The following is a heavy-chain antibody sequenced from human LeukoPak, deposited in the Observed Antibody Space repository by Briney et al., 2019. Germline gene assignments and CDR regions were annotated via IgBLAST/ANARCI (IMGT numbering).Heavy chain of an antibody. J-gene: IGHJ4*02. D-gene: IGHD3-22*01. V-gene: IGHV1-69*01. CDR3: ARTREKVMYYYDSSGYYYGY. CDR2: IIPIFGTA. Sequence: SVKVSCKASGGTFSSYAISWVRQAPGQGLEWMGGIIPIFGTANYAHKFQGRVTITADESTSTAYMELSSLRSEDTAVYYCARTREKVMYYYDSSGYYYGYWGQGTLVTVSS. CDR1: GGTFSSYA.